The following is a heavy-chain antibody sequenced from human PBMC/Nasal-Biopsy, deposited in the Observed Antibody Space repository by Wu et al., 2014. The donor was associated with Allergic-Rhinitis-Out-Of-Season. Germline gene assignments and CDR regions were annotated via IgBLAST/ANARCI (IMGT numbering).Heavy chain of an antibody. CDR3: AKCVLVVPAARRGMDV. V-gene: IGHV3-23*01. Sequence: LRLSCAASGFTFSNYAMSWVRQAPGKGLEWVSGISGSGGSTYDADSVKGRFTISRDNSKNTLYLQMNSLRGEDTAVYYCAKCVLVVPAARRGMDVWGQGTTVTVSS. D-gene: IGHD2-2*01. J-gene: IGHJ6*02. CDR1: GFTFSNYA. CDR2: ISGSGGST.